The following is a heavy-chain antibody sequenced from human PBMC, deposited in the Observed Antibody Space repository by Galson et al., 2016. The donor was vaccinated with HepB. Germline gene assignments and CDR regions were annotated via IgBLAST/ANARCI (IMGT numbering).Heavy chain of an antibody. Sequence: SLRLSCAASLLNFTLYSISWVRQAPGKGLEWVSSISHKGTYTTYADSVKGRFTISRDNAKNTLYLQMNTLRVEDTAVYYCSRESATTLDAFDIWGQGTMVTVSS. V-gene: IGHV3-21*01. CDR1: LLNFTLYS. D-gene: IGHD4-17*01. CDR3: SRESATTLDAFDI. J-gene: IGHJ3*02. CDR2: ISHKGTYT.